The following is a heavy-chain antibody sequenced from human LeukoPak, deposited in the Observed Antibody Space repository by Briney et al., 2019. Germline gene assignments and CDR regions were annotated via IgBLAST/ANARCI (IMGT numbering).Heavy chain of an antibody. V-gene: IGHV1-3*01. CDR2: INAGNGNT. J-gene: IGHJ6*02. D-gene: IGHD2-15*01. Sequence: ASVKVSCKASGYTFTTYTMHWVRQAPGQRLEWMGWINAGNGNTKYSQKFQGRVTVTSDTSAATAYVELNSLTSEDTAVYYCARERWHCRVNCYSVYYYALDVWGQGTTDTVSS. CDR3: ARERWHCRVNCYSVYYYALDV. CDR1: GYTFTTYT.